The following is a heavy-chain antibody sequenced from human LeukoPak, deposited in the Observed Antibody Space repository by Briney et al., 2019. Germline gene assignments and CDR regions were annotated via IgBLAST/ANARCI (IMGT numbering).Heavy chain of an antibody. D-gene: IGHD6-13*01. Sequence: PSETLSLTCAVYGGSFSGYYWSWIRQPPGKGLEWIGYIYHSGSTYYNPSLKSRVTISVDRSKNQFSLKLSSVTAADTAVYYCARLAAAGTGFDPWGQGTLVTVSS. J-gene: IGHJ5*02. V-gene: IGHV4-34*01. CDR3: ARLAAAGTGFDP. CDR1: GGSFSGYY. CDR2: IYHSGST.